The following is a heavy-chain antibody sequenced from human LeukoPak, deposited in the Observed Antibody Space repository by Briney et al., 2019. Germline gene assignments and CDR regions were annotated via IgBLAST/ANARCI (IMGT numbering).Heavy chain of an antibody. D-gene: IGHD3-10*01. J-gene: IGHJ4*02. CDR3: AREVTTVRGVIITPRYFDY. V-gene: IGHV4-31*03. CDR1: GGSISSGGYS. Sequence: SETLSLTCTVSGGSISSGGYSWSWIRQHPGKGLEWIGYIYYSGSTYYNPSLKSRVTISVDTSKNQFSLKLSSVTAADTAVYYCAREVTTVRGVIITPRYFDYWGQGTLVTVSS. CDR2: IYYSGST.